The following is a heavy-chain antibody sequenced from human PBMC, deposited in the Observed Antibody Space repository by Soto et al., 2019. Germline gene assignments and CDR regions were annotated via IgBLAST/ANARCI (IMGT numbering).Heavy chain of an antibody. D-gene: IGHD2-15*01. CDR1: GYTFTSYY. CDR2: INPSGGST. CDR3: ARESGGSCYSIFCYYYSMDV. V-gene: IGHV1-46*01. Sequence: ASVKVSCKASGYTFTSYYMHWVRQAPGQGLEWMGIINPSGGSTSYAQKFQGRVTMTRDTSTSTVYMELSSLRSEDTAVYYCARESGGSCYSIFCYYYSMDVCGQGPKVTVSS. J-gene: IGHJ6*02.